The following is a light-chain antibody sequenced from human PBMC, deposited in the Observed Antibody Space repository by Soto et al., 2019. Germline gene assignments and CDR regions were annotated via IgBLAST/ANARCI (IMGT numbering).Light chain of an antibody. V-gene: IGKV3-20*01. Sequence: EIVLTQSPGTLSLSPGERATLSCRASQSVSSSYLAWYKQKPGKAPRLLIYGASSRATGIPDRFSGSGSGTDFTLTISRLEPEDFAVYYCQQYGSSLYTFGQGTKLEIK. CDR2: GAS. CDR1: QSVSSSY. CDR3: QQYGSSLYT. J-gene: IGKJ2*01.